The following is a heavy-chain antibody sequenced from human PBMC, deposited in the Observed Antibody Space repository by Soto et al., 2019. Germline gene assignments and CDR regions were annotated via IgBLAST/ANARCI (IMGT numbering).Heavy chain of an antibody. CDR1: GYTFTSYY. J-gene: IGHJ3*02. V-gene: IGHV1-46*03. Sequence: GASVKVSCKASGYTFTSYYMHWVRQAPGQGLEWMGIINPSGGSRSYAQKFQGRVTMTRDTSTSTVYMEVSSLRSEDTAGYYCARAKIVGLYCSGGSGGGGVFDIGGKGKMVTVS. CDR2: INPSGGSR. CDR3: ARAKIVGLYCSGGSGGGGVFDI. D-gene: IGHD2-15*01.